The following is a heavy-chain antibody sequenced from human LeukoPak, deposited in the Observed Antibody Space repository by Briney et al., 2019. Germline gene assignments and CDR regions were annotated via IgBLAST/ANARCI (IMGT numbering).Heavy chain of an antibody. CDR1: GGSISTYY. J-gene: IGHJ4*02. D-gene: IGHD6-6*01. CDR2: IHASGPT. V-gene: IGHV4-4*09. Sequence: SETLSLTCTVSGGSISTYYWSWIRRPPGKGLEWIAYIHASGPTNYNPSLKSRITIPGDTSKNQFSLKLSSVTAADTAVYYCARHDAGIAARPFDNWGQGTLVTVSS. CDR3: ARHDAGIAARPFDN.